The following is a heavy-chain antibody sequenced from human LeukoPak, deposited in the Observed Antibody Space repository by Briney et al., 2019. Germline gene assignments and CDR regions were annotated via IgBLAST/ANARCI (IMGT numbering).Heavy chain of an antibody. CDR2: IYYSGST. J-gene: IGHJ4*02. CDR1: GASISSYY. V-gene: IGHV4-59*12. Sequence: SETLSLTCTVSGASISSYYWSWIRQPPGKGLEWIGYIYYSGSTNYNPALKSRVTISEDTSKNQISLNLTSVTAADTALYYCARGPVRLARPYDYWGQGTLITVSS. CDR3: ARGPVRLARPYDY. D-gene: IGHD3-9*01.